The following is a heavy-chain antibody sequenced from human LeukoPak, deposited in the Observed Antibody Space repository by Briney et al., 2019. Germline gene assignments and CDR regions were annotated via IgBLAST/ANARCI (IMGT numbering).Heavy chain of an antibody. CDR2: INPSGGST. V-gene: IGHV1-46*01. J-gene: IGHJ4*02. Sequence: GASVKVSCKASGYTFTSYYMHWVRHAPGQGLEGMGIINPSGGSTSYAQKFQGRVTMTRDTSTSTVYTELSSLRSEDTAVSYCAREAVSSGCLPAWGLGTLVTVSS. D-gene: IGHD6-19*01. CDR3: AREAVSSGCLPA. CDR1: GYTFTSYY.